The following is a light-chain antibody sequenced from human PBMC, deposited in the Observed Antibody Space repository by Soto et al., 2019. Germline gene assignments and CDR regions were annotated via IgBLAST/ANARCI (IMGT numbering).Light chain of an antibody. CDR2: EVS. V-gene: IGLV2-8*01. CDR1: SSDVGGYKY. J-gene: IGLJ3*02. Sequence: QSVLTQPASVSGSPGQSITISCTGSSSDVGGYKYVSWYQQHPGKAPKLMIYEVSKRPSGVPDRFSGSKSGNTASLTVSGLQAEDEADYYCTSYAGSNNLVFAGGTKVTVL. CDR3: TSYAGSNNLV.